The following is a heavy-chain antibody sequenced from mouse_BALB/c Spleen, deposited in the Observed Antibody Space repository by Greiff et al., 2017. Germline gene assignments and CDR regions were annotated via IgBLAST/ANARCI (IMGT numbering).Heavy chain of an antibody. CDR1: GYTFTSYW. CDR3: ARGVTTVVEDWFAY. D-gene: IGHD1-1*01. J-gene: IGHJ3*01. Sequence: VKLVESGAELARPGASVKLSCKASGYTFTSYWMQWVKQRPGQGLEWIGAIYPGDGDTRYTQKFKGKATLTADKSSSTAYMQLSSLASEDSAVYYCARGVTTVVEDWFAYWGQGTLVTVSA. V-gene: IGHV1-87*01. CDR2: IYPGDGDT.